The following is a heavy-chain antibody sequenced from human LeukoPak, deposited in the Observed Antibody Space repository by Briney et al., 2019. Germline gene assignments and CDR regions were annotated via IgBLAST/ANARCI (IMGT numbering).Heavy chain of an antibody. CDR2: IYYSGST. J-gene: IGHJ4*02. Sequence: SQTLSLTCTVSGGSISSGDYYWSCIRQPPGKGLEWIGYIYYSGSTYYNPSLKSRVTISVDMSKNQFSLKLSSVTAADTAVYYCARGSTYYYDSSGYYVDYWGQGTLVTVSS. V-gene: IGHV4-30-4*08. D-gene: IGHD3-22*01. CDR3: ARGSTYYYDSSGYYVDY. CDR1: GGSISSGDYY.